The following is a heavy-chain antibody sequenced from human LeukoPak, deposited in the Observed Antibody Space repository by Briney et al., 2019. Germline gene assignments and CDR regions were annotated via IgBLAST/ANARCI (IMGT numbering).Heavy chain of an antibody. CDR3: ARGCSATSCLVFGMDV. CDR1: GDSVSSNSAA. CDR2: TYYRSKWYN. J-gene: IGHJ6*02. D-gene: IGHD2-2*01. V-gene: IGHV6-1*01. Sequence: SQTLSLTCAISGDSVSSNSAAWNWIRQSPLRGLEWLGRTYYRSKWYNDYAVSVKSRITINPDTSKNQFSLQLNSVTPEDTAVYYCARGCSATSCLVFGMDVWGQGTTVTVSS.